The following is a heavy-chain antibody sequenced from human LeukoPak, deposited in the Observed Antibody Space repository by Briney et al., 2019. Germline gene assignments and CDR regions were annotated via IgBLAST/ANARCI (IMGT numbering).Heavy chain of an antibody. V-gene: IGHV4-61*02. CDR2: IYTSGST. D-gene: IGHD3-3*01. CDR1: GGSISSGSYY. Sequence: PSQTLSLTCTVSGGSISSGSYYWSWIRQPAGKGLEWIGRIYTSGSTNYNPSLKSRVTMSVDTSKNQFSLKLSSVTAADTAVYYCARDHDYDFWSPGAFDPWGQGTLVTVSS. J-gene: IGHJ5*02. CDR3: ARDHDYDFWSPGAFDP.